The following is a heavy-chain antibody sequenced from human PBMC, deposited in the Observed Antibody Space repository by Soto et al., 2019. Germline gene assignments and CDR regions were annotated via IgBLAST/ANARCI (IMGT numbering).Heavy chain of an antibody. CDR3: ARAHRRGSFDY. CDR2: ISYDGSNK. Sequence: GGSLRLSCAASGFTFSSYAMHWVRQAPGKGLEWVAVISYDGSNKYYADSVKGRFTISRDNSKNTLYLQMNSLRAEDTAVYYCARAHRRGSFDYWGQGTLVTVSS. CDR1: GFTFSSYA. D-gene: IGHD3-16*01. V-gene: IGHV3-30-3*01. J-gene: IGHJ4*02.